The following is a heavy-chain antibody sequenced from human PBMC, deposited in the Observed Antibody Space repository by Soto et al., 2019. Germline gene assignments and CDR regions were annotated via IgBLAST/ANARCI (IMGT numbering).Heavy chain of an antibody. CDR2: ISWNSGSI. CDR1: GFTFDDYA. CDR3: AKDGRRLVPSRSAYYYMDV. J-gene: IGHJ6*03. V-gene: IGHV3-9*01. D-gene: IGHD3-10*01. Sequence: GGSLRLSCAASGFTFDDYAMHWVRQAPGKGLEWVSGISWNSGSIGYADSVKGRFTISRDNAKNSLYLQMNSLRAEDTALYYCAKDGRRLVPSRSAYYYMDVWGKGTTVTVSS.